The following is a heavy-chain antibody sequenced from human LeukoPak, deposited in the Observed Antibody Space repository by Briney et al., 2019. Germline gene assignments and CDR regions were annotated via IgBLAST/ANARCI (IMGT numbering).Heavy chain of an antibody. D-gene: IGHD6-13*01. Sequence: GASVKVSCKASGYTFTSYGISWVRQAPGQGLEWMGWISAYNGNTNYAQKLQGRVTMTTDTSTSTAYMELRSLRSDDTAVYYCASQHLSSRDFSFDYWGQGTLVTVSS. CDR3: ASQHLSSRDFSFDY. V-gene: IGHV1-18*01. CDR2: ISAYNGNT. CDR1: GYTFTSYG. J-gene: IGHJ4*02.